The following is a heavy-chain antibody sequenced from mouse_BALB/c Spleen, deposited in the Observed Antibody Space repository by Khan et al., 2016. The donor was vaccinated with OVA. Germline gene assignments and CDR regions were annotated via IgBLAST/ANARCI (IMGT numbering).Heavy chain of an antibody. CDR2: INPSNGYT. Sequence: QVQLKQSGAELARPGASVKMSCKASGYTFTSYSIHWIKQRPGQGLEWIGNINPSNGYTNYNQKFKDKATLTTDKSSTTAYLQLSSLTSDDSAVYIGVRDRAYHRSDCSFAYWGQGTLVTVSA. J-gene: IGHJ3*01. CDR1: GYTFTSYS. CDR3: VRDRAYHRSDCSFAY. V-gene: IGHV1-4*01. D-gene: IGHD2-14*01.